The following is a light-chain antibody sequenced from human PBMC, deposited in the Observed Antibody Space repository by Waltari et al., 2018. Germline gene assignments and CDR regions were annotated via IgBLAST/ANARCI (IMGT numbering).Light chain of an antibody. J-gene: IGKJ1*01. Sequence: DIVMTQSPDSLTVSLGERATIHCKSSQSVLLSFDYKNYLAWYQQLPGQPPKLLIYWASTRESGVPDRFSGSGSGTDFTLTISSLQAEDVAVYYCQQYYTTPRTFGQGTKVEIK. V-gene: IGKV4-1*01. CDR1: QSVLLSFDYKNY. CDR2: WAS. CDR3: QQYYTTPRT.